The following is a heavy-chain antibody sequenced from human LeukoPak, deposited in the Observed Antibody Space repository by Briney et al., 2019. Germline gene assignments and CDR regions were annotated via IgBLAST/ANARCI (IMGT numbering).Heavy chain of an antibody. CDR3: ASHDYGDDYYYYYMDV. D-gene: IGHD4-17*01. V-gene: IGHV4-61*10. Sequence: SQTLSLTCTVSGGSISSGSYYWSWIRQPAGKGLEWIGYIYYSGSTNYNPSLKSRVTISVDTSKNQFSLKLSSVTAADTAVYYCASHDYGDDYYYYYMDVWGKGTTVTVSS. CDR2: IYYSGST. J-gene: IGHJ6*03. CDR1: GGSISSGSYY.